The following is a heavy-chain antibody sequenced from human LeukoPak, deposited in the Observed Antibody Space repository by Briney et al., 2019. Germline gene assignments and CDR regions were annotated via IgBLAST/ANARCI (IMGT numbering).Heavy chain of an antibody. CDR1: GGSISSSSYY. V-gene: IGHV4-39*07. D-gene: IGHD3-10*01. CDR3: ARDPFIITSQNIVPL. Sequence: SETLSLTCTVSGGSISSSSYYWGWIRQPPGKGLEWIGSIYYSGSTYYNPSLKSRVTISVDTSKNQFSLKLSSVTAADTAVYYCARDPFIITSQNIVPLWGQGTLVTVSS. CDR2: IYYSGST. J-gene: IGHJ4*02.